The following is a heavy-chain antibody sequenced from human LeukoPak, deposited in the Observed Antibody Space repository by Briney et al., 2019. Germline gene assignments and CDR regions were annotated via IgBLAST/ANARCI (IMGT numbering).Heavy chain of an antibody. CDR2: ISWNSGSI. J-gene: IGHJ4*02. D-gene: IGHD3-22*01. CDR1: GFTFDDYA. CDR3: AKGDYYDTSGSCDY. V-gene: IGHV3-9*01. Sequence: PGGSLRLSCAASGFTFDDYAMYWVRQAPGKGLEWVSGISWNSGSIGYADSVKGRFTISRDNAKNSLYLQMNSLRPEDTALYYCAKGDYYDTSGSCDYWGQGTLVTVSS.